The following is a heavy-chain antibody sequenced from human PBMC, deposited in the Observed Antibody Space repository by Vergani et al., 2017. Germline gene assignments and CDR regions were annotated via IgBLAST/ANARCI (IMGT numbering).Heavy chain of an antibody. J-gene: IGHJ4*02. V-gene: IGHV4-39*07. CDR2: IYYSGST. CDR3: ARGSRAAGYSGPDS. Sequence: QLQLHKSGPGLVKPSETLSLTCTLSGGSISSSSHFWGWLRQTPGKGLEWIGSIYYSGSTYYNPSLKSRVTISVDKSKNQFSLKLSSVTAADTAVYYCARGSRAAGYSGPDSWVQGARVTVSS. D-gene: IGHD6-13*01. CDR1: GGSISSSSHF.